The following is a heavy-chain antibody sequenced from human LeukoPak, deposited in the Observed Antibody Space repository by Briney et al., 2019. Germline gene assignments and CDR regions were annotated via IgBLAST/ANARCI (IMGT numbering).Heavy chain of an antibody. CDR3: ARDKSRYFDWSGLSYYYYGMDV. J-gene: IGHJ6*02. Sequence: PGGSLRLSCAASGFTFSSYWMSWVRQAPGKGLEWVANIKQDGSEKYYVDSVKGRLTISRDNAKNSLYLQMSSLRAEDTAVYYCARDKSRYFDWSGLSYYYYGMDVWGQGTTVTVSS. CDR2: IKQDGSEK. V-gene: IGHV3-7*01. D-gene: IGHD3-9*01. CDR1: GFTFSSYW.